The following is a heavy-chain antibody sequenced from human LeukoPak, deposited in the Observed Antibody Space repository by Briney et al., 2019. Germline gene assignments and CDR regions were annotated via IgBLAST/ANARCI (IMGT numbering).Heavy chain of an antibody. J-gene: IGHJ4*02. CDR2: IYWNDDK. CDR1: GFSLSTSGVG. Sequence: SGPTLVKPTQTLTLTCTFSGFSLSTSGVGVGWIRQPPGKALEWLALIYWNDDKRYSPSLKSRLTITKDTSKNQVVLTMTNMDPVDTATYYCAHRSIAAAGPRSDYWGQGTLVTVSS. V-gene: IGHV2-5*01. D-gene: IGHD6-13*01. CDR3: AHRSIAAAGPRSDY.